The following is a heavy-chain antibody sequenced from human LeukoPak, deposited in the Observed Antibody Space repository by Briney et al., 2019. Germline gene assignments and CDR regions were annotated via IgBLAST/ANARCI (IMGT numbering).Heavy chain of an antibody. D-gene: IGHD3-10*01. Sequence: GGSLRLSCAASGFIFSSSAMSWVRQAPGKGLEWVSGIIGSGGSTYYADSVKGRFTISRDNSKNTLYLQMNSLRAEDTAVYYCAKDRGYYGSGGDYWGQGTLVTVSS. V-gene: IGHV3-23*01. CDR2: IIGSGGST. J-gene: IGHJ4*02. CDR1: GFIFSSSA. CDR3: AKDRGYYGSGGDY.